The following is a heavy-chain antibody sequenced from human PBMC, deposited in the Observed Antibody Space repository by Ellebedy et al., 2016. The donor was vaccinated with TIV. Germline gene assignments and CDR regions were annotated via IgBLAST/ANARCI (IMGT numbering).Heavy chain of an antibody. D-gene: IGHD1-26*01. V-gene: IGHV4-39*07. CDR2: IYYSGST. Sequence: SETLSLTCTVSGGSISSSSYYWGWIRQPPGKGLEWIGSIYYSGSTYYNPSLKSRVTISVDTSKNQFSLKLSSATAADTAVYYCARVSGSYHWFDPWGQGTLVTVSS. J-gene: IGHJ5*02. CDR1: GGSISSSSYY. CDR3: ARVSGSYHWFDP.